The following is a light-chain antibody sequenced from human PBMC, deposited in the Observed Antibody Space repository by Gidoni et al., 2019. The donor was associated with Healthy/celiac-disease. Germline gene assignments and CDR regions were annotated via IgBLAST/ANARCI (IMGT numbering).Light chain of an antibody. CDR2: DAS. CDR3: QQYDSLPRT. V-gene: IGKV1-33*01. J-gene: IGKJ4*02. CDR1: QDISNY. Sequence: IQMTPSPSSLSASVGDRVTITCQASQDISNYLNWYQQKPGKAPKLLIYDASSLESGVPSRFSGSGSGTDFTLTISSLQPEDIATYYCQQYDSLPRTFGGGTKVEIK.